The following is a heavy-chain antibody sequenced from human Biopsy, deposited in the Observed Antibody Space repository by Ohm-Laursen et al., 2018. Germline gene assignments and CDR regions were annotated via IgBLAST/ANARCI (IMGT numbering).Heavy chain of an antibody. Sequence: LSLTCAASGFRFSSHTMSWVRQAPGQGLEWLSYISRSGSIIDYADSVKGRFTISRDNAQNTLYLQMNSLRADDTAVYYCARDWGGDYGGNIDYYYFYGMDVWGQGTTVTVSS. V-gene: IGHV3-48*04. CDR3: ARDWGGDYGGNIDYYYFYGMDV. CDR1: GFRFSSHT. J-gene: IGHJ6*02. CDR2: ISRSGSII. D-gene: IGHD4-23*01.